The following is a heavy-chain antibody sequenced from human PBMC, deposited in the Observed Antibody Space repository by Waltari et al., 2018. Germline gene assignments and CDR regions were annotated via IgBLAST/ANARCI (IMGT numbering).Heavy chain of an antibody. V-gene: IGHV3-74*01. CDR3: ARSGFMDV. CDR1: GFSFSTYG. J-gene: IGHJ6*02. D-gene: IGHD3-10*01. CDR2: INPNGNTV. Sequence: EVQLVESGGGLVQPGGSLRLSCAAPGFSFSTYGMNWARQVPGEGLVSVARINPNGNTVLYADSVKGRFTTSRDNAKNTLYLQMNSLRDDDTAVYYCARSGFMDVWGQGTTVTVSS.